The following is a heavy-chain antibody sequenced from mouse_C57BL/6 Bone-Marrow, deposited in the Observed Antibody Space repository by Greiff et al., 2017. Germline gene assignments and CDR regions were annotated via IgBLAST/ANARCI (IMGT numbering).Heavy chain of an antibody. J-gene: IGHJ2*01. CDR1: GYTFTDYY. CDR3: ARSRITTKGYYFDY. Sequence: EVQLQQSGPELVKPGASVKISCKASGYTFTDYYMNWVKQSHGKSLEWIGDINPNNGGTSYNQKFKGKATLTVDKSSSTAYMELRSLTSEDSAVYYCARSRITTKGYYFDYWGQGTTLTVSS. D-gene: IGHD1-1*01. V-gene: IGHV1-26*01. CDR2: INPNNGGT.